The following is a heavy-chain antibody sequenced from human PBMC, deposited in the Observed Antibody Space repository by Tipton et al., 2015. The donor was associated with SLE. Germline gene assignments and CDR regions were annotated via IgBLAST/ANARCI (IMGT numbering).Heavy chain of an antibody. CDR1: GGSISNYY. CDR2: MHHGGNI. D-gene: IGHD7-27*01. V-gene: IGHV4-38-2*02. CDR3: ARDGRSNWQYVFDS. Sequence: TLSLTCTVSGGSISNYYWAWIRQPPGKGLEWIGSMHHGGNIYYNPSLKSRVTISTDTSKNQFSLSLTSVTAADTAIYFCARDGRSNWQYVFDSWGQGTLVNVSS. J-gene: IGHJ4*02.